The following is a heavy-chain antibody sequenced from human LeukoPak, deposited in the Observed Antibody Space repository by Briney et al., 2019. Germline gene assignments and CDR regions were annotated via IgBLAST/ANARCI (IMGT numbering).Heavy chain of an antibody. CDR1: GGSFSDDY. CDR2: INHSGRT. D-gene: IGHD3-3*01. Sequence: SSETLSLTCVVYGGSFSDDYWIWIRQPPGKGLECIGEINHSGRTNYNPSLKSRISMSVDTSKNQFSLKLNSVTAADTAVYFCATLRSVKIFGMITKRGYFQHWGQGTLVTDSS. J-gene: IGHJ1*01. CDR3: ATLRSVKIFGMITKRGYFQH. V-gene: IGHV4-34*01.